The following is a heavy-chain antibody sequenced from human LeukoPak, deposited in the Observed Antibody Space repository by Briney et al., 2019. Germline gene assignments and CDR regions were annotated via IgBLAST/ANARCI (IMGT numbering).Heavy chain of an antibody. V-gene: IGHV4-4*09. CDR1: GGSISSYY. D-gene: IGHD1-1*01. Sequence: SETLSLTCTVSGGSISSYYWSWIRQPPGKGLEWIGYVYTSGSVNYNPSLKSRVSISVDTSKNQFSLKLSSVTAADTAVYYCARQTGATRSFDCWGQGTLVTVSS. J-gene: IGHJ4*02. CDR3: ARQTGATRSFDC. CDR2: VYTSGSV.